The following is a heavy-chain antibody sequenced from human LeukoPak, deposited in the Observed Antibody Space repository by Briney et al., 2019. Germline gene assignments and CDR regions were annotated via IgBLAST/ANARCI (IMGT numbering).Heavy chain of an antibody. V-gene: IGHV1-24*01. J-gene: IGHJ4*02. D-gene: IGHD2-8*01. Sequence: GASVKVSCKVSGYTLTELSMHWVRQAPGKGLEWMGGFDPEDGETIYAQKFQGRVTMTEDTSTDTAYMELSSLRSKDTAVYYCARGSAGLGYCTNGVCYEPPFGYWGQGTLVTVSS. CDR1: GYTLTELS. CDR3: ARGSAGLGYCTNGVCYEPPFGY. CDR2: FDPEDGET.